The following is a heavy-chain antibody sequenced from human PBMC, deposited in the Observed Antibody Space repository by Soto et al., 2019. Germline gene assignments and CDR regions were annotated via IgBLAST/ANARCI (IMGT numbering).Heavy chain of an antibody. D-gene: IGHD4-17*01. CDR2: IYYSRST. CDR1: GGSISSGGYY. V-gene: IGHV4-31*03. J-gene: IGHJ5*02. Sequence: QVQLQESGPGLVKPSQTLSLTCTVSGGSISSGGYYWSWIRQHPGKGLEWIGYIYYSRSTYYNPSLKSRVTISVDTSKNQFSLKLSSVTAADTALYYCARDQAGDPQRGFDPWGQGTLVTVSS. CDR3: ARDQAGDPQRGFDP.